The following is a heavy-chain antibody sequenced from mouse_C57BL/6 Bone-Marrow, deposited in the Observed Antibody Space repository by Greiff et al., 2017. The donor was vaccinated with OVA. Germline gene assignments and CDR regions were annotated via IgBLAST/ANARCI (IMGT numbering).Heavy chain of an antibody. V-gene: IGHV5-4*01. CDR3: ARDKDYGSSWYFDV. Sequence: EVMLVESGGGLVKPGGSLKLSCAASGFTFSSYAMSWVRQSPEKRLEWVATISDGGSYTYYPDNVKGRFTISRDNAKNNLYLQMSHLKYEDTAMYYCARDKDYGSSWYFDVWGTGTTVTVSS. D-gene: IGHD1-1*01. CDR1: GFTFSSYA. J-gene: IGHJ1*03. CDR2: ISDGGSYT.